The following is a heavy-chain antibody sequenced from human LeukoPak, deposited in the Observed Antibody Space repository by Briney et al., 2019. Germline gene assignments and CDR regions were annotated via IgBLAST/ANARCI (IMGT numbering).Heavy chain of an antibody. Sequence: ASVKGSCKTSVYTFTGYYMHWVRQAPGQGLEWVGWINPKSGGTNYAQKFQGRVTMTRDTSISTAYMELSRLRSDDTAVYYCARDKYPHWGQGTLVTVSS. J-gene: IGHJ4*02. V-gene: IGHV1-2*02. CDR2: INPKSGGT. CDR1: VYTFTGYY. CDR3: ARDKYPH. D-gene: IGHD6-6*01.